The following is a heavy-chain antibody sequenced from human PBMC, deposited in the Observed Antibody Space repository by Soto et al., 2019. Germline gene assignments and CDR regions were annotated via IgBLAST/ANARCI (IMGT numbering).Heavy chain of an antibody. CDR1: GDSVSSNSAA. CDR3: ARSRVAEVVVRGVIIRSGSDYYYYGMDV. Sequence: SPTLSLTCAISGDSVSSNSAAWNWIRQSPSRGLEWLGRTYYRSKWYNDYAVSVKSRITINPDTSKNQFSLQLNSVTPEDTAVYYCARSRVAEVVVRGVIIRSGSDYYYYGMDVWGQGTTITVSS. CDR2: TYYRSKWYN. D-gene: IGHD3-10*01. V-gene: IGHV6-1*01. J-gene: IGHJ6*02.